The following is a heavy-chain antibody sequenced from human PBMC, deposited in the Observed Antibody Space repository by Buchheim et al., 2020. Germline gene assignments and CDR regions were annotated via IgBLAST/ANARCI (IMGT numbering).Heavy chain of an antibody. CDR1: GFNFDTYA. J-gene: IGHJ4*02. D-gene: IGHD2-15*01. Sequence: EVQLLESGGGLVQPGGSLRLSCTASGFNFDTYAMTWVRQAPGKGLDWVSTVSGSGGFTYYADSVRGRFTISRDNSKNPVHLQMNSLRAEDTAVYYCAKARGGVVMETATDWGQGTL. CDR2: VSGSGGFT. V-gene: IGHV3-23*01. CDR3: AKARGGVVMETATD.